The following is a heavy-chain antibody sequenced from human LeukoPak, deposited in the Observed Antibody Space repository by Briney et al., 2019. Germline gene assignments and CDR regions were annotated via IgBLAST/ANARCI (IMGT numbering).Heavy chain of an antibody. CDR3: ASTNYYDSSGFSNWFDP. V-gene: IGHV3-48*03. CDR2: ISSSGSI. CDR1: GFTFSNYE. J-gene: IGHJ5*02. D-gene: IGHD3-22*01. Sequence: PGRSLRLSCAASGFTFSNYEMNWVRQAPGKGLEWVSYISSSGSIYYADSGKGRFTISRDTAKNSLYLQMNSLRAEDTAIYYCASTNYYDSSGFSNWFDPWGQGTLVTVSS.